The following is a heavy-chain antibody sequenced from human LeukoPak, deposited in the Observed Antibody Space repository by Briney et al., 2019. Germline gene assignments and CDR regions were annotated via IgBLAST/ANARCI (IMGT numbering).Heavy chain of an antibody. Sequence: PGGSLRLSCAASGFTFSDYYMSWIRQAPGKGLEWVSYISSSGSTIYYADSVKGRFTISRDNAKNSLYLQMNSLRAEDTAVYYCTRGYCSSTSCHHFDYWGQGTLVTVSS. V-gene: IGHV3-11*04. CDR2: ISSSGSTI. CDR3: TRGYCSSTSCHHFDY. D-gene: IGHD2-2*01. J-gene: IGHJ4*02. CDR1: GFTFSDYY.